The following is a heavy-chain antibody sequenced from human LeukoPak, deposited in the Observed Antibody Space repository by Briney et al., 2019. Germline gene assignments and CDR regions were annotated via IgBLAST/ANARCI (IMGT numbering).Heavy chain of an antibody. CDR2: IQFDVANA. V-gene: IGHV3-30*02. D-gene: IGHD6-19*01. J-gene: IGHJ6*02. CDR1: GFTFSSYG. Sequence: GGSLRLSCAASGFTFSSYGMHWVRQAPGKGLEWVAFIQFDVANAFYADSVKGRFTISRDNSKYRLYLQMNSLRAEDTAVYYCARASGQQWLEHYYYYGMDVWGQGTTVTVSS. CDR3: ARASGQQWLEHYYYYGMDV.